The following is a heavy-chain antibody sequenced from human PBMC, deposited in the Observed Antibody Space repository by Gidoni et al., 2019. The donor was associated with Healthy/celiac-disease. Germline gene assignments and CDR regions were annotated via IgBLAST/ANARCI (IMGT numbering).Heavy chain of an antibody. CDR3: VKAITMIADAFDI. Sequence: DVQLVESGGVVVQPGGSLCLSCAASGFTFDCYTMHWVRQAPGKGLEWVSLISWDGGSTDYADSVKGRFTISRDNSKNSLYLQMNSLRTEDTALYYCVKAITMIADAFDIWGQGTMVTVSS. V-gene: IGHV3-43*01. CDR1: GFTFDCYT. D-gene: IGHD3-22*01. J-gene: IGHJ3*02. CDR2: ISWDGGST.